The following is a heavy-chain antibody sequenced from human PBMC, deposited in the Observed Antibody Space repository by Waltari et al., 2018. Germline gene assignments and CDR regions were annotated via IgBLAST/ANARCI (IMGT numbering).Heavy chain of an antibody. D-gene: IGHD2-2*01. CDR1: GGSFSGYY. V-gene: IGHV4-34*01. J-gene: IGHJ6*02. CDR2: INHSGST. Sequence: QVQLQQWGAGLLKPSETLSLTCAVYGGSFSGYYLSWIRQPPGKGLEWIGEINHSGSTNYNPSLKSRVTISVDTSKNQFSLKLSSVTAADTAVYYCARVCSSTSCPYYYGMDVWGQGTTVTVSS. CDR3: ARVCSSTSCPYYYGMDV.